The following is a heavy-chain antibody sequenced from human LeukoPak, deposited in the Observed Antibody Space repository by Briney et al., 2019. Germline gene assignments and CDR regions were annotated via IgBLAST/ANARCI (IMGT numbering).Heavy chain of an antibody. Sequence: GESLKISCKGSGYSFTSYWIGWVRQMPGKGLEWMGIIYPGVSDTRYSPSFQGQVTISADKSISTAYLQWSSLKASDTAMYYCARRYDILTGPPTERYYYYYMDVWGKGTTVTVSS. D-gene: IGHD3-9*01. V-gene: IGHV5-51*01. J-gene: IGHJ6*03. CDR1: GYSFTSYW. CDR2: IYPGVSDT. CDR3: ARRYDILTGPPTERYYYYYMDV.